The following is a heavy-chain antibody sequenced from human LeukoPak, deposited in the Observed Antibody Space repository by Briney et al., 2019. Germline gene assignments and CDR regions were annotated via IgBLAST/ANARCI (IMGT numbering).Heavy chain of an antibody. V-gene: IGHV6-1*01. J-gene: IGHJ4*02. CDR3: ARGDQAFDY. Sequence: SQTLSLTCAISGDSISSTSTAWHWIRQSPSRGLEWLGRTYYRSKWYTDYAESVKSRLVINPDTSENQFSLQLNSVTPEDTAVYYCARGDQAFDYWGQGTLVTVSS. CDR2: TYYRSKWYT. CDR1: GDSISSTSTA. D-gene: IGHD2-2*01.